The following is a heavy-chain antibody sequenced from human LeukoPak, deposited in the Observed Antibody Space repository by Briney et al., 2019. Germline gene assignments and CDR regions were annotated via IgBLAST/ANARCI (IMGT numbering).Heavy chain of an antibody. D-gene: IGHD2-2*01. J-gene: IGHJ5*02. CDR2: ISPNSGDT. CDR1: GYTFIAYN. V-gene: IGHV1-2*02. CDR3: ARGVGSSWFDP. Sequence: ASLKVSCKASGYTFIAYNIHWVRQAPGQGLEWMAWISPNSGDTNTAQKFQRRVTMTRDRSIDTAYLELSSLTSDDTAVYYCARGVGSSWFDPWGQGTLVTVSS.